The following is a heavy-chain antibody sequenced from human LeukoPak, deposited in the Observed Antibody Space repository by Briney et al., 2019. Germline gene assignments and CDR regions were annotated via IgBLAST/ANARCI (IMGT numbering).Heavy chain of an antibody. Sequence: ASVKVSCKASGYTFTGYYMHWVRQAPGQGLEWMGWSNPNSGGTNYAQKFQGRVTMTRDTSISTAYMELSRLRSDDTAVYYCARGFSRLYSSGWYAGKDFDYWGQGTLVTVSS. CDR1: GYTFTGYY. CDR3: ARGFSRLYSSGWYAGKDFDY. D-gene: IGHD6-19*01. V-gene: IGHV1-2*02. CDR2: SNPNSGGT. J-gene: IGHJ4*02.